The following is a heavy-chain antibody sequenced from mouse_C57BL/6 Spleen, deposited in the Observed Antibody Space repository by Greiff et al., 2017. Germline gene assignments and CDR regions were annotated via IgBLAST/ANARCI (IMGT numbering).Heavy chain of an antibody. V-gene: IGHV1-82*01. CDR2: IYPGDGDT. D-gene: IGHD2-2*01. J-gene: IGHJ2*01. CDR3: AGGYDVGDY. CDR1: GYAFSSSW. Sequence: QVQLQQSGPELVKPGASVKISCKASGYAFSSSWMNWVKQRPGKGLEWIGRIYPGDGDTNYNGKFKGKATLTADKSSSTAYMQLSSLTSEDSAVYFCAGGYDVGDYWGQGTTLTVSS.